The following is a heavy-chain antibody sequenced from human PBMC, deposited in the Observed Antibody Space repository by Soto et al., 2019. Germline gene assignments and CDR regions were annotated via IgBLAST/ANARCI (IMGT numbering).Heavy chain of an antibody. CDR1: GYTITSYY. V-gene: IGHV1-46*01. CDR2: INPSGGST. CDR3: ARTYYYDSSGYRAFDY. D-gene: IGHD3-22*01. J-gene: IGHJ4*02. Sequence: ASVKVSCKTSGYTITSYYVHWVRQAPGQGLEWMGIINPSGGSTSYAQKFQGRVTMTRDTSTSTVYMELSSLRSEDTAVYYCARTYYYDSSGYRAFDYWGQGTLVTVSS.